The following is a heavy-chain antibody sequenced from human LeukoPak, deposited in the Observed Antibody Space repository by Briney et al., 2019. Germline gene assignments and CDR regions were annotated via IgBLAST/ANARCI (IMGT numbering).Heavy chain of an antibody. CDR3: AKKDRSGYYSCNDY. J-gene: IGHJ4*02. Sequence: GGSLRLSCAASGFTFSSYWMSWVRQAPGKGLEWVANIKQDGSEKYYVDSVKGRFTISRDSAKNSLYLQMNSLRAEDTAVYYCAKKDRSGYYSCNDYWGQGTLVTVSS. CDR1: GFTFSSYW. D-gene: IGHD3-22*01. V-gene: IGHV3-7*03. CDR2: IKQDGSEK.